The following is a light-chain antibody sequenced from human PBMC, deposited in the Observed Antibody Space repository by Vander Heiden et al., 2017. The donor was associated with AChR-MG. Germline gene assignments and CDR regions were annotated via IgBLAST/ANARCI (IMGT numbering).Light chain of an antibody. Sequence: QSVLTQPPSASGAPGQRVTISCSGSSPNIGTNYVYWYQHLPGTAPQLLIYRNNQRPSGVPDRFSASTSGTSASLAISGLRSDDEADYYCAAWDDSLSGRVFGTGTKVTVL. CDR2: RNN. J-gene: IGLJ1*01. CDR1: SPNIGTNY. CDR3: AAWDDSLSGRV. V-gene: IGLV1-47*01.